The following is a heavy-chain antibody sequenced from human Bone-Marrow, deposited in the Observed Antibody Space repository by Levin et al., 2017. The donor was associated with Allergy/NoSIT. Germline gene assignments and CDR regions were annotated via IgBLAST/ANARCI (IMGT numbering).Heavy chain of an antibody. CDR2: IRSTGAYM. J-gene: IGHJ6*02. CDR3: VSRISAPGGLDV. Sequence: GESLKISCAISGITSNNYTLTWVRQPPGKGLEWVSSIRSTGAYMHYADSVKGRFTISRDNAQKLLFLQMSSLRAEDPAMYYCVSRISAPGGLDVWGQGTAVTGSS. CDR1: GITSNNYT. V-gene: IGHV3-21*01. D-gene: IGHD1-1*01.